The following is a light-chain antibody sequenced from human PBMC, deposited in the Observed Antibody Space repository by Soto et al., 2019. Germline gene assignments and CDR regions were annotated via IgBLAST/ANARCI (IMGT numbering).Light chain of an antibody. J-gene: IGKJ1*01. Sequence: EIVLTQSPGTLSLPPGERATLSCRASQSVSSDYLAWYQQKPGQSPRLLIYGASSRATDIPDRFSGRGSGTDFTLTVASLEPEDVAVYYCQPYGSSPSTLGQGATVESK. CDR3: QPYGSSPST. V-gene: IGKV3-20*01. CDR1: QSVSSDY. CDR2: GAS.